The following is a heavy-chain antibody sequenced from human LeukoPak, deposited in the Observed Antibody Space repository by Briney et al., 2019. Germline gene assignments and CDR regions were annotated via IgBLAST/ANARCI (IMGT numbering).Heavy chain of an antibody. Sequence: GRSLRLFCVASGFIFSSYGMHWVRQAPGKGLEWVAVIWYDGSNKYYADSVKGRFTISRDNSKNTLYLQMNSLRAEDTAVYYCASQHSWGQGTLVTVSS. CDR1: GFIFSSYG. V-gene: IGHV3-33*01. CDR3: ASQHS. J-gene: IGHJ4*02. CDR2: IWYDGSNK.